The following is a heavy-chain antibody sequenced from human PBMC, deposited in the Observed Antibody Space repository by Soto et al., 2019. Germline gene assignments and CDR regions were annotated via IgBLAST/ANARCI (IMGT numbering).Heavy chain of an antibody. V-gene: IGHV3-49*04. CDR2: IRSKAYGGTT. CDR1: GFTFGDYA. D-gene: IGHD6-19*01. Sequence: GGSLRLSCTASGFTFGDYAMSWVRQAPGKGLEWVGFIRSKAYGGTTEYAASVKGRFTISRDDSKSIAYLQMNSLKTEDTAVYYCTRGPEDTQYSSGHFDYWGQGTLVTV. CDR3: TRGPEDTQYSSGHFDY. J-gene: IGHJ4*02.